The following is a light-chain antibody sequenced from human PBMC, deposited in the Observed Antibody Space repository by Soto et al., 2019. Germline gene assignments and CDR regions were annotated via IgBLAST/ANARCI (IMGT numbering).Light chain of an antibody. V-gene: IGKV1-39*01. Sequence: DVRMTQSPSSLSASVGDTITITCRASRTINTYLNWFQQKPGEPPRLLIYGASTLHDGVPSRFSGSGSGADFTLTISGLQPEDFAVYYCQQRHMWPITFGQGTRLEIK. CDR2: GAS. CDR3: QQRHMWPIT. CDR1: RTINTY. J-gene: IGKJ5*01.